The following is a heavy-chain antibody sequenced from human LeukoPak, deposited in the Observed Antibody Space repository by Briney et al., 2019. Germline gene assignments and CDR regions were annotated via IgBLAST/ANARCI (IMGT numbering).Heavy chain of an antibody. J-gene: IGHJ4*02. D-gene: IGHD3-3*01. V-gene: IGHV3-11*01. Sequence: GGSLRLSCAASGFTFSDYYMSWIRQAPGKGLEWVSYISSSGSTIYYADSVKGRFTISRDNAKNSLYLQMNSLRAEDTAVYYCAKVSGPVLRFLEWLNPFDYWGQGTLVTVSS. CDR1: GFTFSDYY. CDR3: AKVSGPVLRFLEWLNPFDY. CDR2: ISSSGSTI.